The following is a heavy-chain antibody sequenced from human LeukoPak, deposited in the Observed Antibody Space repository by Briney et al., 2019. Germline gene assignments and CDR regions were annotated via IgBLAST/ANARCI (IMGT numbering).Heavy chain of an antibody. Sequence: GRSLRLSCAASGFTFSSYGMHWVRQAPGKGLEWVAVISYDGSNKYYADSVKGRFTISRDNSKNTLHLQMNSLRAEDTAVYYCAKDSTKLRYFDWLPPLYGMDVWGQGTTVTVSS. CDR2: ISYDGSNK. J-gene: IGHJ6*02. CDR3: AKDSTKLRYFDWLPPLYGMDV. V-gene: IGHV3-30*18. CDR1: GFTFSSYG. D-gene: IGHD3-9*01.